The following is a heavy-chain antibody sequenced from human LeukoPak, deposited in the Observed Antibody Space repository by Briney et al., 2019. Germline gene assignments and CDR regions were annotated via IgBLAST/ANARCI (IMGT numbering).Heavy chain of an antibody. Sequence: PSETLSLTCTVSGGAISSYYWSWIRHPPGKGLEWIGYIYYIGSTNYNPSLNSRVSISVDTSKNQFSLKLSSVTAADTAVYYCARLIAAAGTNWFDPWGQGTLVTVSS. V-gene: IGHV4-59*08. CDR1: GGAISSYY. CDR2: IYYIGST. J-gene: IGHJ5*02. CDR3: ARLIAAAGTNWFDP. D-gene: IGHD6-13*01.